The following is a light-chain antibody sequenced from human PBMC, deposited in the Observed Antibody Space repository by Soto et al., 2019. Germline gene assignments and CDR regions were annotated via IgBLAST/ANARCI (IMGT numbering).Light chain of an antibody. CDR1: SSDVGSYNL. CDR3: CSYAGISPDVV. V-gene: IGLV2-23*01. Sequence: QSALTQPASVSGSPGQSITISCTGTSSDVGSYNLVSWYQQHPGKAPKLMIYEGSKRPSGVSNRFSGSKSGNTASLTISGLQAEDEADYYCCSYAGISPDVVFGGGTKLTVL. J-gene: IGLJ2*01. CDR2: EGS.